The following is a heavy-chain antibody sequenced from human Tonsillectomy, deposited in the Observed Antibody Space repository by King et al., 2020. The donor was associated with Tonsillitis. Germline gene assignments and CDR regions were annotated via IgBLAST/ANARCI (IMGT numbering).Heavy chain of an antibody. CDR2: IKTMGNT. J-gene: IGHJ4*02. Sequence: LQLQESGPGLVKPSQTLSLNCTVSGGSIRSGGYYWSWIRQPAGKGLEWLGLIKTMGNTDYNPSLKSRGTMSIDTSKNQFSLWLTSVTAADTAVYYCEGGWKWGRGTLVTVSS. D-gene: IGHD1-1*01. CDR3: EGGWK. CDR1: GGSIRSGGYY. V-gene: IGHV4-61*02.